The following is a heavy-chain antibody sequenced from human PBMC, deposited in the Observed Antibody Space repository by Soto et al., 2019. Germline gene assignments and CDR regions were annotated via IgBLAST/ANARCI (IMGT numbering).Heavy chain of an antibody. V-gene: IGHV3-30-3*01. J-gene: IGHJ6*02. CDR2: ISYDGSNK. Sequence: PGGSLRLSCAASGFTFSSYAMHWVRQAPGKGLEWVAVISYDGSNKYYADSVKGRFTISRDNSKNTLYLQMNSLRAEDTAVYYCARDIVVVVAAPLYGMDVWGQGTTVTVSS. D-gene: IGHD2-15*01. CDR3: ARDIVVVVAAPLYGMDV. CDR1: GFTFSSYA.